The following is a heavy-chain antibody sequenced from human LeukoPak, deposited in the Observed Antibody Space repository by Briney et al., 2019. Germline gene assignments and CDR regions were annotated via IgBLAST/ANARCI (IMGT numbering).Heavy chain of an antibody. J-gene: IGHJ3*02. V-gene: IGHV4-34*01. Sequence: SETLSLTCAVYGGSFSVYYWSWIRQPPGKGLEWIGEINHSGSTNYNPSLKSRVTISVDTSKNQFSLKLSSVTAADTAVYYCARGSLGDAFDIWGQGTMVTVSS. CDR3: ARGSLGDAFDI. CDR1: GGSFSVYY. CDR2: INHSGST.